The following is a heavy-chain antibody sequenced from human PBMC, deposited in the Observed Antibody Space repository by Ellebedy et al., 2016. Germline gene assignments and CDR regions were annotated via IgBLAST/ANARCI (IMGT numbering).Heavy chain of an antibody. Sequence: GESLKISXAASGFTFSTYGMNWVRQAPGKGLEWVSSISSSSGYIYYADSVKGRFTTSRDNAQNSLYLQLNSLRAEDTAVYYCARDGGDRYCSGGTCYSKYYYYGMDVWGQGTTVIVSS. CDR1: GFTFSTYG. D-gene: IGHD2-15*01. V-gene: IGHV3-21*01. J-gene: IGHJ6*02. CDR3: ARDGGDRYCSGGTCYSKYYYYGMDV. CDR2: ISSSSGYI.